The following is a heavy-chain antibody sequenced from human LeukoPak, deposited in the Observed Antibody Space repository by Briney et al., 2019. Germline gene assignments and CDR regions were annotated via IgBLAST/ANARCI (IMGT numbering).Heavy chain of an antibody. D-gene: IGHD6-19*01. J-gene: IGHJ4*02. CDR3: ARHLDSNGWYVLDY. CDR2: IYYTGST. CDR1: GGSIRSYY. V-gene: IGHV4-59*08. Sequence: SETLSLTCTGSGGSIRSYYWSWIRQPPGKGLEYIGYIYYTGSTNYNPSLKNRVTISLDTSKNQFSLNLSSMTAADTAVYYCARHLDSNGWYVLDYWGQGTLVTVSS.